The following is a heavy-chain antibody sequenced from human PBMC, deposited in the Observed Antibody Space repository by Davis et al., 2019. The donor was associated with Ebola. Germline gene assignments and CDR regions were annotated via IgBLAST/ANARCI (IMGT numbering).Heavy chain of an antibody. CDR1: GFTFDDYA. CDR3: ARGSVDIVATTYNYYYGMDV. CDR2: IWYDGSNK. J-gene: IGHJ6*02. Sequence: GESLKISCAASGFTFDDYAMHWVRQAPGKGLEWVAVIWYDGSNKNYADSVKDRFTISRDNSKNTLYLQMNSLRAEDTAVYYCARGSVDIVATTYNYYYGMDVWGQGTTVTVSS. V-gene: IGHV3-33*08. D-gene: IGHD5-12*01.